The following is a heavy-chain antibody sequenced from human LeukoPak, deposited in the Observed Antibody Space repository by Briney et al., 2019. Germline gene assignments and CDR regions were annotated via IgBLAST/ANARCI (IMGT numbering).Heavy chain of an antibody. V-gene: IGHV3-66*01. CDR3: ARDPLSYYYDSSGFDAFDI. Sequence: GGSLRLSCAASGFTVSSSYMSWVRQAPGKGLEWVSVIYSTGSGGSTYYADSVKGRFTISRDNSKNTLYLQMNSLRAEDTAVYYCARDPLSYYYDSSGFDAFDIWGQGTMVTVSS. D-gene: IGHD3-22*01. J-gene: IGHJ3*02. CDR1: GFTVSSSY. CDR2: IYSTGSGGST.